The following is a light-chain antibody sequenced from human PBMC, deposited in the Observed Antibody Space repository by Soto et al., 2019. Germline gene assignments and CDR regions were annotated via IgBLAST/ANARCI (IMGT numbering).Light chain of an antibody. V-gene: IGLV1-40*01. CDR1: SSNIGAGSD. CDR3: QSYDSSLSAWV. Sequence: QPVLTQPPSVSGAPGQRVTISCTGSSSNIGAGSDVHWYQQVPGTAPKLLVYGSYNRPSGVPDRFSGSKSDTSASLAITGLQAEDEADFYCQSYDSSLSAWVFGTGTKVTVL. CDR2: GSY. J-gene: IGLJ1*01.